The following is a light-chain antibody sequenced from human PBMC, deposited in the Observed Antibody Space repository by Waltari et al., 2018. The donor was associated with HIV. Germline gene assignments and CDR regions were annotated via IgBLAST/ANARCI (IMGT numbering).Light chain of an antibody. CDR1: SSNIGNNP. V-gene: IGLV1-44*01. J-gene: IGLJ2*01. CDR2: SNN. CDR3: SAWDDSLNAVL. Sequence: TPGQRVTISCSGSSSNIGNNPVQWYQQLPGTAPKLLIYSNNQRPSGVPDRFSGSKSGTSASLAISGLQSEDEADYYCSAWDDSLNAVLFGGGTKLTVL.